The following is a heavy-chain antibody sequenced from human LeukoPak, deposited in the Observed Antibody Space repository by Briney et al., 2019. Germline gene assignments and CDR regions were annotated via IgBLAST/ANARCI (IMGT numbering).Heavy chain of an antibody. CDR1: GFTFSSYA. CDR2: ISYDGSNK. Sequence: GGSLRLSCAASGFTFSSYAMHWVRQAPGKGLGGVAGISYDGSNKYYADSVKGRFTISRDNSKNTLYLQMNSLRAKDTAVYYCARTNLHYDILTGAIDYWGQGTLVTVSS. V-gene: IGHV3-30*04. D-gene: IGHD3-9*01. CDR3: ARTNLHYDILTGAIDY. J-gene: IGHJ4*02.